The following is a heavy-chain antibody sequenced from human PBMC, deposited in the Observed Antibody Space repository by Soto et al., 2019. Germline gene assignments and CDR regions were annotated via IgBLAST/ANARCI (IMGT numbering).Heavy chain of an antibody. V-gene: IGHV1-18*04. J-gene: IGHJ5*02. CDR1: GYTLTSYG. D-gene: IGHD2-2*01. CDR3: AITPDYCSSTSCYLGFDP. Sequence: ASVKVSCKASGYTLTSYGISWVRQAPGQGLEWMGWISAYNGNTNYAQKLQGRVTMTTDTSTSTAYMELRSLRSDDTAVYYCAITPDYCSSTSCYLGFDPWGQGTLVTVSS. CDR2: ISAYNGNT.